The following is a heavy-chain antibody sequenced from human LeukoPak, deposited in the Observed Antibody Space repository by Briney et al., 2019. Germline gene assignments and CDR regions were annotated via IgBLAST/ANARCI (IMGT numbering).Heavy chain of an antibody. Sequence: GASVKVSCKASGGTFSSYAIGWVRQAPGQGLEWMGIINPSGGSTSYAQKFQGRVTMTRDTSTSTVYMELSSLRSEDTAVYYCAEGTGFDPWGQGTLVTVSS. J-gene: IGHJ5*02. CDR2: INPSGGST. V-gene: IGHV1-46*01. CDR3: AEGTGFDP. CDR1: GGTFSSYA.